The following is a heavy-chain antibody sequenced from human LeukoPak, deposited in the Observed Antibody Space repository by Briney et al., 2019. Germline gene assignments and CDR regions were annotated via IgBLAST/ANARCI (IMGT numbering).Heavy chain of an antibody. V-gene: IGHV4-59*01. D-gene: IGHD2-15*01. CDR3: ARVKVVRSGPAPPYFDY. CDR2: IYYSGST. J-gene: IGHJ4*02. Sequence: PSETLSLTCTVPAGSINSYYWSWIRQSPGKELEWTGYIYYSGSTNYNPSLKSRVTISIDTSKNQFSLKLSSVTAADTAVYYCARVKVVRSGPAPPYFDYWGQGTLVTVSS. CDR1: AGSINSYY.